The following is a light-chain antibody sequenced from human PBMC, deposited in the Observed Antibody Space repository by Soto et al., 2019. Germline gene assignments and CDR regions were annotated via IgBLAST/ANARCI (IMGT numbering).Light chain of an antibody. CDR2: AAS. CDR3: QQYNSYPYT. J-gene: IGKJ2*01. Sequence: DIQMTQSPSSLSASVGDRVTITCRASQGIGNYIACFLQQPGKAPKSLIFAASSVQSGVHSKFSGSGSETYLTITISSLQPEDVATYCCQQYNSYPYTFGQGTKLELK. V-gene: IGKV1-16*02. CDR1: QGIGNY.